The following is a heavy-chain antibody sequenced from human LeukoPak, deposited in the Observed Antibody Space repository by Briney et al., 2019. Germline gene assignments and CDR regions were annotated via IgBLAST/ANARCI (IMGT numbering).Heavy chain of an antibody. Sequence: GSLRLSCAASGFTFRSNAMSWVRQAPGKGLEWVSSINNSGGNTYYADSVKGRFTISRDNSKNTLYLQMNSLRAEDTAVYYCARYYDDYEGYYWGQGTLVTVSS. J-gene: IGHJ4*02. CDR3: ARYYDDYEGYY. D-gene: IGHD4-17*01. CDR1: GFTFRSNA. CDR2: INNSGGNT. V-gene: IGHV3-23*01.